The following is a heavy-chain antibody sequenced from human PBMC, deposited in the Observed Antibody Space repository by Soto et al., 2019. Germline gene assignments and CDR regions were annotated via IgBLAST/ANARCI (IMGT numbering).Heavy chain of an antibody. V-gene: IGHV4-30-4*01. CDR1: GDSISSGDYY. CDR3: AREGVDTAMAHDY. Sequence: SETLSLTCTVSGDSISSGDYYWSWIRQPPGKGLEWIGYIYYSGSTYYNPSLKSRVTISVDTSKNQFSLKLSSVTAADTAVYYCAREGVDTAMAHDYWGQGTLVTVS. D-gene: IGHD5-18*01. CDR2: IYYSGST. J-gene: IGHJ4*02.